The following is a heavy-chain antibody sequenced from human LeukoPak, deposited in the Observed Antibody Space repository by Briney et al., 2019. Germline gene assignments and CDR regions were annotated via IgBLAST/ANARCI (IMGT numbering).Heavy chain of an antibody. D-gene: IGHD1-26*01. CDR3: SKDHQWEQERSFDY. J-gene: IGHJ4*02. CDR1: GYTFTSYD. V-gene: IGHV1-8*01. Sequence: ASVKVSCKASGYTFTSYDINWVRQATGQGLEWMGWMNPNSGNTGYAQKFQGRVTMTRNTSISTAYMELSSLRAEDTAVYYCSKDHQWEQERSFDYWGQGTLVTVSS. CDR2: MNPNSGNT.